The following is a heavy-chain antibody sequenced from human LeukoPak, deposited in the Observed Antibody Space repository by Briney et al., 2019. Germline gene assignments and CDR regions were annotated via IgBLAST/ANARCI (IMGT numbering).Heavy chain of an antibody. CDR2: ISYDGSNK. CDR1: GFTFSSYA. Sequence: GRPLRLSCAASGFTFSSYAMHWLRQAPGKGLEGVAVISYDGSNKYYADSVKGRFTIFRDNSMNMLSLQMNSLRAEDTAVYYCARETDGFDYWGQGSLVTVSS. CDR3: ARETDGFDY. J-gene: IGHJ4*02. V-gene: IGHV3-30*04. D-gene: IGHD5-24*01.